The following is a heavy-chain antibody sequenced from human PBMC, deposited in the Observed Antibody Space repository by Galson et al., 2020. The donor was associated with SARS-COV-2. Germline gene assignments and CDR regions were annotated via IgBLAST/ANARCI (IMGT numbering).Heavy chain of an antibody. J-gene: IGHJ4*02. CDR1: GGSISSYY. D-gene: IGHD2-2*01. CDR2: IYYTGST. Sequence: PSETLSLTCTVSGGSISSYYWSWIRQPPGKGLEWIGYIYYTGSTNYNPSLKSRVTISVDTSKNQFSLKLSSVTAADTAVYYCARSSSYAGHADCWGQGSLVTVSS. CDR3: ARSSSYAGHADC. V-gene: IGHV4-59*01.